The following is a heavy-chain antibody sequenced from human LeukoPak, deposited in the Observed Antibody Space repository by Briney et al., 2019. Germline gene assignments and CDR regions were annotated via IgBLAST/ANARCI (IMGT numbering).Heavy chain of an antibody. V-gene: IGHV3-21*01. CDR2: ISSSSSYI. CDR1: GFTFSSYS. CDR3: ARDNYYDSSGYLTRYGRSDY. Sequence: GGSLRLSCAASGFTFSSYSMNWVRQAPGKGLEWVSSISSSSSYIYYADSVKGRFTISRDNAKNSLYLQMNSLRAEDTAVYYCARDNYYDSSGYLTRYGRSDYWGQGTLVTVSS. J-gene: IGHJ4*02. D-gene: IGHD3-22*01.